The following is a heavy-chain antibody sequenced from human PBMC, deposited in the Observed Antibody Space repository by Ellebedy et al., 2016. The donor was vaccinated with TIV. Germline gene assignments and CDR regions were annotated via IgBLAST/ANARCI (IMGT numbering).Heavy chain of an antibody. D-gene: IGHD2-21*02. CDR3: VHIVVVTATGY. CDR2: IRSKVHSHAT. J-gene: IGHJ4*02. V-gene: IGHV3-73*01. CDR1: GFTFSDSA. Sequence: PGGSLRLSCAASGFTFSDSAIHWVRQASGEGLEWLGRIRSKVHSHATAYAASVKGRLTISSDDSKTTAYLQMNSLKTEDTAVYYCVHIVVVTATGYWGQGTLVTVSS.